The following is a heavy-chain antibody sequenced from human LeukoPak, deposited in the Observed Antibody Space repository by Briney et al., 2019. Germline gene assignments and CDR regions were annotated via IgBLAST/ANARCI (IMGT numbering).Heavy chain of an antibody. D-gene: IGHD3-3*01. V-gene: IGHV3-7*01. CDR2: IKRDGSEK. Sequence: GGSLRLSCAASGFTFSSYWMSWVRQAPGKGLEWVANIKRDGSEKYYVDSVKGRFTISRDNSKNTLYLQMNSLRAEDTAVYYCARVGVAMAPYYYYGMDVWGQGTTVTVS. J-gene: IGHJ6*02. CDR1: GFTFSSYW. CDR3: ARVGVAMAPYYYYGMDV.